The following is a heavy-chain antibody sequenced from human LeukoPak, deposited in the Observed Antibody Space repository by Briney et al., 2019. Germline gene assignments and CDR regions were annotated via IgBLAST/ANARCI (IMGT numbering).Heavy chain of an antibody. V-gene: IGHV4-59*11. J-gene: IGHJ4*02. CDR2: IYYRGST. CDR3: ARVTGYVIEDYFDY. CDR1: GVPISSLY. D-gene: IGHD3-22*01. Sequence: FGVPISSLYCSLGRQRPWTGLELDGYIYYRGSTNYNPSLKSRVTISVDTSKNQFSLKLRSVTAADTAVYYCARVTGYVIEDYFDYWGQGTLVTVSS.